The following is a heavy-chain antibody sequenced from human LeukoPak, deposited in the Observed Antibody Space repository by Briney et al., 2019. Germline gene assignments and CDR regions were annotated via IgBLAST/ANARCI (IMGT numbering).Heavy chain of an antibody. Sequence: GGSLRLSCAASAFTFSDYSMNWVRQAPGKGLEWVSYISGRSSTIYYADSVKGRFTISRDNAKNSMYLQMNSLRAEDTAVYYCARDRIKTGSYYFDYWGQGTLVTVSS. CDR2: ISGRSSTI. D-gene: IGHD1-26*01. J-gene: IGHJ4*02. V-gene: IGHV3-48*01. CDR1: AFTFSDYS. CDR3: ARDRIKTGSYYFDY.